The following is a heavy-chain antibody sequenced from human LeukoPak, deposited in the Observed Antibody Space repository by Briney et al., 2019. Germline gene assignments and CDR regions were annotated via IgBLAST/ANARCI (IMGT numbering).Heavy chain of an antibody. D-gene: IGHD6-13*01. CDR1: GSTFSSYS. CDR3: ARDYSSPGNFDY. CDR2: ISSSSSYI. V-gene: IGHV3-21*01. J-gene: IGHJ4*02. Sequence: PGGSLRLSCAASGSTFSSYSMNWVRQAPGKGLEWVSSISSSSSYIYYADSVKGRFTISRDNAKNSLYLQMNSLRAEDTAVYYCARDYSSPGNFDYWGQGTLVTVSS.